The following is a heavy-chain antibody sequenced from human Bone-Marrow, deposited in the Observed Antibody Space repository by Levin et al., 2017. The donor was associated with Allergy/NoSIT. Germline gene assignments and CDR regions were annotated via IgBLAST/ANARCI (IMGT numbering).Heavy chain of an antibody. Sequence: PSETLSLTCTVSGGSISSYYWSWIRQPPGKGLEWIGYIYYSGSTNYNPSLKSRVTISVDTSKNQFSLKLSSVTAADTAVYYCAREMIPRSPSWGDWFDPWGQGTLVTVSS. CDR2: IYYSGST. V-gene: IGHV4-59*01. CDR1: GGSISSYY. CDR3: AREMIPRSPSWGDWFDP. J-gene: IGHJ5*02. D-gene: IGHD2-2*01.